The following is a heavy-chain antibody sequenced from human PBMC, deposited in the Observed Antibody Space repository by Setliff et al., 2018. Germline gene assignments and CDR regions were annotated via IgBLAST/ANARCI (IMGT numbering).Heavy chain of an antibody. Sequence: PGGSLRLSCAASGFTFSNAWMSWVRQAPGKGLEWVGRIKSKTDGGTTDYAAPVKGRFTISRDDSKNTVYLQMNSLTAEDTAVYYCAKDSRYGSGGSCSEPDAFDIWGQGTMVTVSS. CDR3: AKDSRYGSGGSCSEPDAFDI. CDR1: GFTFSNAW. CDR2: IKSKTDGGTT. J-gene: IGHJ3*02. D-gene: IGHD2-15*01. V-gene: IGHV3-15*01.